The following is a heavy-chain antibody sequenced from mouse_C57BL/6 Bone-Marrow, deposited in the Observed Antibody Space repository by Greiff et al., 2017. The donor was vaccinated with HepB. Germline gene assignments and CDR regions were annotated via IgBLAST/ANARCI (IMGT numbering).Heavy chain of an antibody. CDR3: ASNYVYAMDY. CDR1: GFTFSDYG. V-gene: IGHV5-17*01. D-gene: IGHD2-1*01. CDR2: ISSGSSTI. Sequence: EVKVVESGGGLVKPGGSLKLSCAASGFTFSDYGMHWVRQAPEKGLEWVAYISSGSSTIYYADTVKGRFTISRDNAKNTLFLQMTSLRSEDTALYYCASNYVYAMDYWGQGTSVTVSS. J-gene: IGHJ4*01.